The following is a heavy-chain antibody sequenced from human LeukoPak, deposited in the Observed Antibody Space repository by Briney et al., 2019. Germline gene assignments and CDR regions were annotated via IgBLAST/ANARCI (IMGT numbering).Heavy chain of an antibody. V-gene: IGHV3-48*04. CDR3: ARGFRDTAMFLDY. Sequence: GGSLRLSCAASGFTFSSYSMNWVRQAPGKGLEWISAISGSSSNVYYAASVRGRFTISRDNAENSLYLQLNTMRAEDTAVYYCARGFRDTAMFLDYWGQGTLVTVSS. CDR2: ISGSSSNV. J-gene: IGHJ4*02. CDR1: GFTFSSYS. D-gene: IGHD5-18*01.